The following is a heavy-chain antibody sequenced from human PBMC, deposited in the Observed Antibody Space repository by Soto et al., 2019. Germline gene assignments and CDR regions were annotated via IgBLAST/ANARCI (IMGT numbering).Heavy chain of an antibody. Sequence: QVQLVESGGGVVQPGRSLRLSCAASGFTFSSYGMHWVRQAPGKGLEWVAVIWYDGSNKYYADSVKGRFTISRDNSKNTLYLQMNSLRAEDTAVYYCARDRSGDKAMVTPYYWGQGTLVTVS. CDR3: ARDRSGDKAMVTPYY. V-gene: IGHV3-33*01. CDR2: IWYDGSNK. CDR1: GFTFSSYG. D-gene: IGHD5-18*01. J-gene: IGHJ4*02.